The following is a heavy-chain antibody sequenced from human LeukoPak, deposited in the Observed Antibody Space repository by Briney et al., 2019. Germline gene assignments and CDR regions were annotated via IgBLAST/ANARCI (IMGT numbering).Heavy chain of an antibody. D-gene: IGHD1-1*01. CDR3: GRDWKLDY. CDR1: GGSISSGGYY. CDR2: IYYSGST. J-gene: IGHJ4*02. Sequence: SETLSLTCTVSGGSISSGGYYWSWIRQHPGKGLEWIGYIYYSGSTYYNPSLKSRVTISVDTSKNQFSLKLSSVTAADTAIYYCGRDWKLDYWGQGTLVTVSS. V-gene: IGHV4-31*03.